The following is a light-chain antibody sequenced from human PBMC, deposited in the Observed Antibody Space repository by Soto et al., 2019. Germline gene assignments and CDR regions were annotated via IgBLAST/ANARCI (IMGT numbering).Light chain of an antibody. CDR1: QSVGSS. V-gene: IGKV3-11*01. J-gene: IGKJ1*01. CDR3: QQRDNWPT. CDR2: DAS. Sequence: EIVLTQSPATLSLSPGERATLSCRASQSVGSSLGWYQQKPGQAPRLLIYDASNRATGVPARFSGSWFGTDFTLTISSLEPEDFAVYYCQQRDNWPTFGQGTKVDIK.